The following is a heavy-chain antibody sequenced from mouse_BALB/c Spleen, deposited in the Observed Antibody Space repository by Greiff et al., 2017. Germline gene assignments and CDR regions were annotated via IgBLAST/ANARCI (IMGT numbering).Heavy chain of an antibody. CDR2: IYPGDGDT. J-gene: IGHJ3*01. V-gene: IGHV1-82*01. CDR3: ARHYGNYEGFAY. CDR1: GYAFSSSW. D-gene: IGHD2-1*01. Sequence: VQLQQSGPELVKPGASVKISCKASGYAFSSSWMNWVKQRPGQGLEWIGRIYPGDGDTNYNGKFKGKATLTADKSSSTAYMQLSSLTSVDSAVYFCARHYGNYEGFAYWGQGTLVTVSA.